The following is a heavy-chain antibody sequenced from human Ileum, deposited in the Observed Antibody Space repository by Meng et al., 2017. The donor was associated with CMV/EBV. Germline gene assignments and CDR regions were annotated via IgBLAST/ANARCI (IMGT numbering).Heavy chain of an antibody. Sequence: GESLKISCAGYGFALTTYEMNWVRQAPGKGLEWIAYSSSSDSGRYYADSVKGRFTISRDNTKNSLILQMNSLKTEDTAVYYCAKTLVSTTEGYWGQGTLVTVSS. CDR2: SSSSDSGR. V-gene: IGHV3-48*03. D-gene: IGHD4-17*01. CDR1: GFALTTYE. J-gene: IGHJ4*02. CDR3: AKTLVSTTEGY.